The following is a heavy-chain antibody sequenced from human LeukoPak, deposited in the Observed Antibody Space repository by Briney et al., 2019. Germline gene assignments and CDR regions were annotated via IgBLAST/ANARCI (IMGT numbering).Heavy chain of an antibody. CDR2: IKSKTDGGTT. D-gene: IGHD2-21*01. CDR3: TTGVMVSSYYYYGMDV. V-gene: IGHV3-15*01. J-gene: IGHJ6*04. CDR1: GFTFSNAW. Sequence: PGGSLRLYCAASGFTFSNAWMSWVRQAPGKGLEWVGRIKSKTDGGTTDYAAPVKGRFTISRDDSKNTLYLQMNSLKTEDTAVYYCTTGVMVSSYYYYGMDVWGKGTTVTVSS.